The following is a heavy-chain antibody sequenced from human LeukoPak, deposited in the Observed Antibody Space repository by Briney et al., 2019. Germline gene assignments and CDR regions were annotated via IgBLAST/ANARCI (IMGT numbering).Heavy chain of an antibody. V-gene: IGHV3-7*01. Sequence: GGSLRLSCAASGFTFSSYWMSWVRQAPGKGLEWVANIKQDGSEKYYVDSVKGRFTISRDNAKNSLYLQMNSLRAEDTAVYYCVREEGIAAAVDAFDIWGQGTMVTVSS. D-gene: IGHD6-13*01. CDR2: IKQDGSEK. CDR1: GFTFSSYW. J-gene: IGHJ3*02. CDR3: VREEGIAAAVDAFDI.